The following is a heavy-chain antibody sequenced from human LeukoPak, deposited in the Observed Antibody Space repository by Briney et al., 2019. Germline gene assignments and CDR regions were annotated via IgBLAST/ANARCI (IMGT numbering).Heavy chain of an antibody. D-gene: IGHD4-17*01. CDR1: GFIFSSYA. CDR3: ARDRGTTTWRGSIDY. CDR2: IRAGGST. V-gene: IGHV3-23*01. Sequence: PGGSLRLSCAASGFIFSSYAMSWVRQAPGKGLEWVSAIRAGGSTFYADSVEGRFTISRDNSKNTLYLQMNSLRAEDTAVYYCARDRGTTTWRGSIDYWGQGTLVTVSS. J-gene: IGHJ4*02.